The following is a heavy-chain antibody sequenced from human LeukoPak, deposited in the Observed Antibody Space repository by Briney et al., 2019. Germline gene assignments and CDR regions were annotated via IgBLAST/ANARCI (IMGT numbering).Heavy chain of an antibody. CDR3: ARGGTTVTPGLLWFDP. J-gene: IGHJ5*02. CDR1: GGSISSHY. CDR2: IYYSGST. Sequence: SETLSLTCSVSGGSISSHYWSWLRQPPGKGLEWMGYIYYSGSTNYNPSLKSRVTISVDTSKNQFSLKLSSVTAADTAVYYCARGGTTVTPGLLWFDPWGQGTLVTVSS. V-gene: IGHV4-59*11. D-gene: IGHD4-17*01.